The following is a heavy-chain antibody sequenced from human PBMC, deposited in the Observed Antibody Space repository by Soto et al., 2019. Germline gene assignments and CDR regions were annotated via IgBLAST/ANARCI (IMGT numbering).Heavy chain of an antibody. CDR1: GFTFSEVY. D-gene: IGHD3-10*01. V-gene: IGHV3-11*06. CDR2: ISGTSTDT. CDR3: SQYARGGPS. J-gene: IGHJ1*01. Sequence: QVQLVESGGALVRPGESLTLSCVASGFTFSEVYMGWIRQAPGKGPEYISYISGTSTDTNYADSVRGRFTVSRDNARNSLYLHMSSLRAEDTAIYYCSQYARGGPSWGQGTLVTVSS.